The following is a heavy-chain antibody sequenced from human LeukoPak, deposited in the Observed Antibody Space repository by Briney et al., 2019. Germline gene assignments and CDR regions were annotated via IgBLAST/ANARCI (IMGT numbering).Heavy chain of an antibody. J-gene: IGHJ4*02. CDR3: VRVGVPRGIIFDC. Sequence: GRFTISRDNAKNSLNLQMNSLRAEDTAVYYCVRVGVPRGIIFDCWGQGTLVTVSP. D-gene: IGHD3-3*01. V-gene: IGHV3-11*04.